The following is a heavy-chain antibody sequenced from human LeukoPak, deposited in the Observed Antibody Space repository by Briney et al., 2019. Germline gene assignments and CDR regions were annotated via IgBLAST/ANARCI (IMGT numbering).Heavy chain of an antibody. CDR3: ARRGIAAGDFDY. V-gene: IGHV3-30*04. D-gene: IGHD6-13*01. CDR2: ISYDGSNK. CDR1: GFTFSSHA. Sequence: PGGSLRLSCAASGFTFSSHAMHWVRQAPGKGLEWVAVISYDGSNKYYADSVKGRSTISRDNSKNTLYLQMNSLRAEDTAVYYCARRGIAAGDFDYWGQGTLVTVSS. J-gene: IGHJ4*02.